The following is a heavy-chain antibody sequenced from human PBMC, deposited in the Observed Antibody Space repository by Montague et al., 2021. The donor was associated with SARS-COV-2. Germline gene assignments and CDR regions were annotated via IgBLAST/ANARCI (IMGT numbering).Heavy chain of an antibody. CDR3: ARVTTKRTRYGSGSYRGFDAFDI. CDR2: IYYSGST. V-gene: IGHV4-59*08. CDR1: GGSINTYY. Sequence: SETLSLTRTVSGGSINTYYWSWIRQPAGKGLEWIGYIYYSGSTNXNPSLKSRVTISVDTSKNQFSLKLSSVTAADTAVYYCARVTTKRTRYGSGSYRGFDAFDIWGQGTMVTVSS. D-gene: IGHD3-10*01. J-gene: IGHJ3*02.